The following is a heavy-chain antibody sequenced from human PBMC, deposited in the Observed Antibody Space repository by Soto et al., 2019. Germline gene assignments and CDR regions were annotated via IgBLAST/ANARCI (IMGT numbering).Heavy chain of an antibody. CDR1: GGSFSGYY. Sequence: SETLSLTCAVYGGSFSGYYWSWIRQPPGKGLEWIGEINHSGSTNYNPSLKSRVTISVDTSKNQFPLKLSSVTAADTAVYYCAREDYLTEYYYYGMDVWGQGTTVTVPS. J-gene: IGHJ6*02. CDR3: AREDYLTEYYYYGMDV. V-gene: IGHV4-34*01. CDR2: INHSGST. D-gene: IGHD3-10*01.